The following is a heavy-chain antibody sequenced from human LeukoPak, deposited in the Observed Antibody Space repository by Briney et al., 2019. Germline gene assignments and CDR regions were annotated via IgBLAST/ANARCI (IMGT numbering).Heavy chain of an antibody. CDR3: ARVRIGAAGSYYFDY. Sequence: GGSLRLSCAASGFTFSGYSMNWVRQAPGKGLEWVSYISTSSNTIYYADSVKGRFTIPRDNAKNSLYLQMNSLRDEDTAVYYCARVRIGAAGSYYFDYWGQGTLVTVSS. J-gene: IGHJ4*02. V-gene: IGHV3-48*02. CDR2: ISTSSNTI. CDR1: GFTFSGYS. D-gene: IGHD6-13*01.